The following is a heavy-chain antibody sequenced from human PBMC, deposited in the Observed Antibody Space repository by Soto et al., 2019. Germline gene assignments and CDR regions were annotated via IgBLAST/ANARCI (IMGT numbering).Heavy chain of an antibody. Sequence: GGSLRLSCAASGFTFSSYAMNWVRQAPGKGLEWVSSISTSGGNTYYADSVKGRFTISRDNSKNTLYLQMNSLRAEDAAVYYCAKDIVSTLVSEYWGQGILVTVSS. CDR2: ISTSGGNT. D-gene: IGHD5-12*01. CDR3: AKDIVSTLVSEY. J-gene: IGHJ4*02. V-gene: IGHV3-23*01. CDR1: GFTFSSYA.